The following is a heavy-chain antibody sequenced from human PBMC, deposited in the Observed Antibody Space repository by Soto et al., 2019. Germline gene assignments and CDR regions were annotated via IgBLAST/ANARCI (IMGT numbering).Heavy chain of an antibody. D-gene: IGHD4-17*01. J-gene: IGHJ6*02. CDR2: INPHSGDT. V-gene: IGHV1-2*02. Sequence: QVQLVQSGAEVKKPGASVKVSYVASGYTFTDHYIHWVRQAPGQGLEWMGWINPHSGDTIYAQKFQGRVNLTRDTCISAAYMELSRLRSDDTAVYYCARGRTVNFYGMDVWGQGTTVSVSS. CDR3: ARGRTVNFYGMDV. CDR1: GYTFTDHY.